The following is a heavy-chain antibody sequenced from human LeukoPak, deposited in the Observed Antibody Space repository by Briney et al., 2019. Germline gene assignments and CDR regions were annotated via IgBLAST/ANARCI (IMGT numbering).Heavy chain of an antibody. J-gene: IGHJ6*02. CDR3: ARDYYYYDSSGGTYYYYYGMDV. V-gene: IGHV1-24*01. D-gene: IGHD3-22*01. CDR1: GYTLTELS. CDR2: FDPEDGET. Sequence: GASVKVSCKVSGYTLTELSMHWVRQAPGKGLEWMGGFDPEDGETIYAQKFQGRVTMTEDTSTDTAYMELSSLRSEDTAVYYCARDYYYYDSSGGTYYYYYGMDVWGQGTTVTVSS.